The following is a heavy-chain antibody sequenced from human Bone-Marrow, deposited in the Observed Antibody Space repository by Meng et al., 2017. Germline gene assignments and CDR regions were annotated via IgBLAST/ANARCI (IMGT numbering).Heavy chain of an antibody. CDR2: INHSGST. D-gene: IGHD4-11*01. Sequence: QGQLQQGGAGFLNPSETLSLTCVVSGGSFSDYYWSWIRQPPGKGLEWIGEINHSGSTNYNPSLESRATISVDTSQNNLSLKLSSVTAADSAVYYCARGPTTMAHDFDYWGQGTLVTVSS. CDR1: GGSFSDYY. CDR3: ARGPTTMAHDFDY. J-gene: IGHJ4*02. V-gene: IGHV4-34*01.